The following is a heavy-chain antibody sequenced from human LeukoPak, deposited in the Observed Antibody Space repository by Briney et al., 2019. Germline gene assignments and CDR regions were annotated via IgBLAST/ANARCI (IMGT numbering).Heavy chain of an antibody. Sequence: GASVKVSCKASGYTFTDYYIHWVRQPPGQGLEWMGWINPNSGGTNYAQEFQGRVTLTRDTSISTAYMDLSRLTSDDTAVYYCARWPYCNSTTCYTGYWGQGTLVTVSS. CDR1: GYTFTDYY. V-gene: IGHV1-2*02. CDR2: INPNSGGT. D-gene: IGHD2-2*02. CDR3: ARWPYCNSTTCYTGY. J-gene: IGHJ4*02.